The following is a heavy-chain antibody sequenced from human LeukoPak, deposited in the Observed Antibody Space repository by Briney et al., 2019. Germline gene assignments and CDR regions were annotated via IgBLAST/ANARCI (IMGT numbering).Heavy chain of an antibody. J-gene: IGHJ4*02. V-gene: IGHV4-59*12. D-gene: IGHD6-13*01. Sequence: PSETLSLTCTVSGGSISSYYWSWIRQPPGKGLEWIGYIYYSGSTNYNPSLKSRVTISVDTSKNQFSLKLSSVTAADTAVCYCARGPEIAAAGLDYWGQGTLVTVSS. CDR2: IYYSGST. CDR3: ARGPEIAAAGLDY. CDR1: GGSISSYY.